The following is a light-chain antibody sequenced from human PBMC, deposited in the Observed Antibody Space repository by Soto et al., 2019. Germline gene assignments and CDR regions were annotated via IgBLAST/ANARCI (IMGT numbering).Light chain of an antibody. CDR2: KAS. CDR3: QQYNSFPYT. J-gene: IGKJ2*01. CDR1: QSISSW. Sequence: DIQMTQSPSTLSASVGDRVTITCRASQSISSWLAWYQQKPGKATKLLIYKASSLESGVPSRFSGSGSGTEFTLTISSLQPYDFATYYCQQYNSFPYTFGQGTKLEFK. V-gene: IGKV1-5*03.